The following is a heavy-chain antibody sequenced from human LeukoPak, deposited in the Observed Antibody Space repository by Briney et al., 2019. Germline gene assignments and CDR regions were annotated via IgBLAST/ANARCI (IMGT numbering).Heavy chain of an antibody. V-gene: IGHV3-48*03. D-gene: IGHD1-26*01. CDR1: GFTFSSYE. CDR3: AREPPISGSYANYYYYYGMDV. J-gene: IGHJ6*02. CDR2: ISSSGSTI. Sequence: GGSLRLSCAAFGFTFSSYEMKWVRQAPGKGLEWVSYISSSGSTIYYADSVKGRFTISRDNAKNSLYLQMNSLRAEDTAVYYCAREPPISGSYANYYYYYGMDVWGQGTTVTVSS.